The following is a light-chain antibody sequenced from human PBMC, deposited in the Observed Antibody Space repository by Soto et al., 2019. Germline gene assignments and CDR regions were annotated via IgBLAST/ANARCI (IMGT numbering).Light chain of an antibody. V-gene: IGLV2-14*01. J-gene: IGLJ1*01. CDR2: DVS. CDR1: SSDIGGYNY. CDR3: SSYTRSSTVYV. Sequence: SALAQPASVSGSPGQSITISCTGTSSDIGGYNYVSWYQQHPGKAPKLMIYDVSNRPSGVSNRISGTKTGNTASLTISKLKAEDKAAYYCSSYTRSSTVYVFGTGTKVTV.